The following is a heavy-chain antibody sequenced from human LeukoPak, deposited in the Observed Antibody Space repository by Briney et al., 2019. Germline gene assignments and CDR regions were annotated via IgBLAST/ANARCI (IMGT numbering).Heavy chain of an antibody. CDR1: GGTFSSYA. CDR2: IIPIVGIA. CDR3: ARDLYCSGGTCYSFYFDY. J-gene: IGHJ4*02. V-gene: IGHV1-69*04. Sequence: ASVKVSCKASGGTFSSYAINWVRQAPGQGPEWMGRIIPIVGIANYAQKFQGRVTITADRSTSIAYMELRSLRSDDTAVYYCARDLYCSGGTCYSFYFDYWGQGTLVTVSS. D-gene: IGHD2-15*01.